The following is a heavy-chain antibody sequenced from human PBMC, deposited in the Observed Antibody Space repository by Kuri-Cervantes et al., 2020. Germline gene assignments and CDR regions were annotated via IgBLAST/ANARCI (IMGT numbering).Heavy chain of an antibody. CDR3: ARPHNPIDMSAIGAAAIQQCYYYYGMDV. D-gene: IGHD2-2*02. V-gene: IGHV3-21*01. CDR1: GFTFDDYA. J-gene: IGHJ6*02. Sequence: GGSLRLSCAASGFTFDDYAMHWVRQAPGKGLEWVSSISSSSSYIYYADSVKGRFTISRDNAKNSLYLKMNSLIAEDTAVNYCARPHNPIDMSAIGAAAIQQCYYYYGMDVWGQGTTVIVSS. CDR2: ISSSSSYI.